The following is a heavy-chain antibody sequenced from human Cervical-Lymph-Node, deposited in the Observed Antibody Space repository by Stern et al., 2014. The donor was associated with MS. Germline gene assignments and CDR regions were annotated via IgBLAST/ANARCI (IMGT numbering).Heavy chain of an antibody. Sequence: VQLVQSGAEVKKPGESLKISCKISDYDFTSYWIAWVRQLPGQGLERMGIIYPSDSDTRYSPSFQGQFTISADKSLTTAYLQWSSLKASDTAMYYCARSARRYGMDVWGQGTTVTVSS. CDR1: DYDFTSYW. CDR3: ARSARRYGMDV. J-gene: IGHJ6*02. CDR2: IYPSDSDT. V-gene: IGHV5-51*01.